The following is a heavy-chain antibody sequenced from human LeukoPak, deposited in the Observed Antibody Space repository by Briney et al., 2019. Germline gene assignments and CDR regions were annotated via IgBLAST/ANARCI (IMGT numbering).Heavy chain of an antibody. CDR2: LGFDGNNK. D-gene: IGHD1-7*01. J-gene: IGHJ5*02. V-gene: IGHV3-30*02. Sequence: GGSLRLSCAVSGVTVSSYGMHWVRQAPGKGLEWVAYLGFDGNNKYYAESVKGRFTISRDNSKNTLYLQMNSLRAEDTTVYYCAKSDVGTHNWFDPWGQGTLVTVSS. CDR1: GVTVSSYG. CDR3: AKSDVGTHNWFDP.